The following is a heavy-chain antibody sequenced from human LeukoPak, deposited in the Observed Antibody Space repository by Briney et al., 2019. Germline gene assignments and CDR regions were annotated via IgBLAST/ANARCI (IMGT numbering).Heavy chain of an antibody. J-gene: IGHJ4*02. D-gene: IGHD2/OR15-2a*01. CDR1: GGSISSSSYY. CDR2: IYYSGST. CDR3: ASFTFAAVDY. V-gene: IGHV4-39*01. Sequence: SETLSLTCTVSGGSISSSSYYWGWIRQPPVKGLEWIGSIYYSGSTYYNPSLKSRVTISVDTSKNQFSLKLSSVTAADTAVYYCASFTFAAVDYWGQGTLVTVSS.